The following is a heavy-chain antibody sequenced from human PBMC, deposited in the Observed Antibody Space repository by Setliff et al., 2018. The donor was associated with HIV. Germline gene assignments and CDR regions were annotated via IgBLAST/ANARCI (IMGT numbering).Heavy chain of an antibody. CDR2: MYYTGST. CDR1: GGSTDSGCYY. Sequence: SETLSLTCTVSGGSTDSGCYYWAWIRQPPGKGLEWIGSMYYTGSTYYNPSLKSLVTISIDTSKNQFSLKLNSVTAADTAMYYCARDGGSSGWYFVLGYSDYWGPGTLVTVSS. D-gene: IGHD6-19*01. V-gene: IGHV4-39*02. CDR3: ARDGGSSGWYFVLGYSDY. J-gene: IGHJ4*02.